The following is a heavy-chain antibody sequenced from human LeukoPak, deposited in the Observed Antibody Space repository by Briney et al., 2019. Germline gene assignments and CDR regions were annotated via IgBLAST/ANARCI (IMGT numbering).Heavy chain of an antibody. V-gene: IGHV4-61*08. CDR1: GVSVSSDGYY. Sequence: SETLSLTCTVSGVSVSSDGYYWSWIRQPPGKTLEWIGHFYYRGNTDYNPSLNSRVTISVNTSRNQFSLKLNSVTAADTAMYHCARKPNYYGLDVWGQGTTVTVSS. CDR3: ARKPNYYGLDV. J-gene: IGHJ6*02. CDR2: FYYRGNT.